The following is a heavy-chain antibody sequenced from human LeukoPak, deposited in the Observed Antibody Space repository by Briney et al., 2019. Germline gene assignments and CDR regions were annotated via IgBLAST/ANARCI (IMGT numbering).Heavy chain of an antibody. Sequence: ASVKVSCKASGYTFTSYDINWVRQATGQGLEWMGWMNPNSGNTGYAQKFQGRVTMTRNTSISTAYMELSSLRSEDTAVYYCAGEGSGYGSSDYYYGMDVWGQGTTVTVAS. CDR3: AGEGSGYGSSDYYYGMDV. CDR1: GYTFTSYD. CDR2: MNPNSGNT. D-gene: IGHD5-12*01. V-gene: IGHV1-8*01. J-gene: IGHJ6*02.